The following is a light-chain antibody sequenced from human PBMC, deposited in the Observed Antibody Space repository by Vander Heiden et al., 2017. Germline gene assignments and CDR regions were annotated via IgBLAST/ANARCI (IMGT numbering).Light chain of an antibody. Sequence: DIVLTQSPATLSLSPGERATLSCRASQSVSSYLAWYQQKPGQAPRLLIYDASNRATGIPARFSSSGSGTDFTLTISSLEPEDFAVYYCQQRSNWLTFGGGTKVQIK. CDR2: DAS. J-gene: IGKJ4*01. CDR3: QQRSNWLT. CDR1: QSVSSY. V-gene: IGKV3-11*01.